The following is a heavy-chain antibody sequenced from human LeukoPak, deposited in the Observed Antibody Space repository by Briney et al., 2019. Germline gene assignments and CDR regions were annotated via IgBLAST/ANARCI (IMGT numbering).Heavy chain of an antibody. J-gene: IGHJ4*02. V-gene: IGHV4-39*02. D-gene: IGHD6-19*01. Sequence: PSETLSLTCSISGDSITTNSYWWAWIRQSLGKGLEWIGSIYSSGNSYYNPSLKSRASISPDTSKNHYSLSLTSVTAADTAVYYCARAGGSVGWYGTIDSWGQGTLVTVSS. CDR1: GDSITTNSYW. CDR2: IYSSGNS. CDR3: ARAGGSVGWYGTIDS.